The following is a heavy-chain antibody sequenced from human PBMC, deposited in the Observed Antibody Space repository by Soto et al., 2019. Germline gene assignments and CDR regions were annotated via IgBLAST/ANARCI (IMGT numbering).Heavy chain of an antibody. D-gene: IGHD6-19*01. CDR3: AKAASSGSALDY. CDR2: ISGSGGST. Sequence: EVQLLESGGGLVQPGGSLRLSCAASGFTFSSYAMSWVRQAPGKGLEWVSAISGSGGSTYYAASGKGRFTISRDNSKNTRYLQMNSLRAEDTAVYYCAKAASSGSALDYWGQGTLVTVSS. J-gene: IGHJ4*02. V-gene: IGHV3-23*01. CDR1: GFTFSSYA.